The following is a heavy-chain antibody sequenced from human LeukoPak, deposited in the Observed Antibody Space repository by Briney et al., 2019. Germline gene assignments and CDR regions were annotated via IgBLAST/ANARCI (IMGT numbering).Heavy chain of an antibody. D-gene: IGHD3-10*01. J-gene: IGHJ4*02. CDR1: GASISSSSYY. Sequence: PSETLSLTCTVSGASISSSSYYWGWIRQPPGKGLEWIGSTYNSGNTDYNPSLKSRVTISVDTSKNQFSLKLSSVTAADTAVYYCARLGVGVTMVRGVIGIFDYWAQGALVTVS. CDR3: ARLGVGVTMVRGVIGIFDY. CDR2: TYNSGNT. V-gene: IGHV4-39*01.